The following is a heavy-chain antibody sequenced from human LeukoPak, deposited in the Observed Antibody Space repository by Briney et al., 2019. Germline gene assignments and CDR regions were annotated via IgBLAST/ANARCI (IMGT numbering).Heavy chain of an antibody. CDR1: EFDFTSHA. CDR3: ANEIRPNDY. V-gene: IGHV3-23*01. J-gene: IGHJ4*02. Sequence: GGSLRLYCAASEFDFTSHAMTWVRQAPGKGLEWVSAISISGTKTYYADSVKGRFTISRENSKNTLYLQMNSLRVEDTAVYYCANEIRPNDYWGQGTLVTVSS. CDR2: ISISGTKT.